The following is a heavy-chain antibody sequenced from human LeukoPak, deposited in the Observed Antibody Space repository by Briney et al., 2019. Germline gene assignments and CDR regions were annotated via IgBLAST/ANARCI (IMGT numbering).Heavy chain of an antibody. CDR3: ARVGGDIVVVPAAMPREKFDY. J-gene: IGHJ4*02. CDR2: INPSRGAT. Sequence: ASVKVSCKASGYSFTGFFIFWVRQAPGQGLEWMGWINPSRGATNYAQKFQGRVTMTGDTSISTAYMELSRLRSDDTAVYYCARVGGDIVVVPAAMPREKFDYWGQGTLVTVSS. D-gene: IGHD2-2*01. CDR1: GYSFTGFF. V-gene: IGHV1-2*02.